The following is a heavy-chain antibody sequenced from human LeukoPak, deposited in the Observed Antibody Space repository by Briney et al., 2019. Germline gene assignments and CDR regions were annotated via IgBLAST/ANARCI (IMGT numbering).Heavy chain of an antibody. CDR1: GYTFTSYG. J-gene: IGHJ3*02. Sequence: ASVKVSCKASGYTFTSYGISWVRQAPGQGLEWMGWISAYNGNTNYAQKLQGRVTVTTDTSTSTAYMELRSLRSDDTAVYYCARSRRSWLFFDAFDIWGQGTMVTVSS. V-gene: IGHV1-18*01. CDR3: ARSRRSWLFFDAFDI. D-gene: IGHD6-13*01. CDR2: ISAYNGNT.